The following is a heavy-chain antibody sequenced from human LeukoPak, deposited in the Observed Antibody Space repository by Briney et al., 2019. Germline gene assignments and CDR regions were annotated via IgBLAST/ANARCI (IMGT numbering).Heavy chain of an antibody. J-gene: IGHJ4*02. CDR2: IYYSGST. CDR1: GGSFSGYY. V-gene: IGHV4-39*01. Sequence: SETLSLTCAVYGGSFSGYYWGWIRQPPGKGLEWIGSIYYSGSTYCNPSLKSRVTISVDTSKNQFSLKLSSVTAADTAVYYCARHVYYGSGSYWPDYWGQGTLVTVSS. D-gene: IGHD3-10*01. CDR3: ARHVYYGSGSYWPDY.